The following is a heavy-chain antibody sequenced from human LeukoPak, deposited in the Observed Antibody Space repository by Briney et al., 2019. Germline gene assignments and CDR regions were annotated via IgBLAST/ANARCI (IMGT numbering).Heavy chain of an antibody. CDR3: ARDGGWYQLLWWFDP. Sequence: ASVKVSCKASGYTFTDYYMHWVRQAPGQGLEWMGWINPNSGGTNYAQKFQGRVTMTRDTSISTAYMELNRLGSDDTAIYYCARDGGWYQLLWWFDPWGQGTLVTVSS. J-gene: IGHJ5*02. CDR1: GYTFTDYY. V-gene: IGHV1-2*02. D-gene: IGHD2-2*01. CDR2: INPNSGGT.